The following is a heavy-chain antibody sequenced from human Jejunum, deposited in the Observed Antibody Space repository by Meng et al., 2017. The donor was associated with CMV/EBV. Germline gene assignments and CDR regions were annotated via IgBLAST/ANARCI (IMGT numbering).Heavy chain of an antibody. J-gene: IGHJ4*02. CDR3: ARASNSAGWYGFDY. CDR2: VYTSGST. CDR1: GDSITGYY. Sequence: VQLQESGPGLVKPSETLSLTCTFSGDSITGYYYNWIRQPAGKGLEWIGRVYTSGSTNYSPSLKSRVTMSVDTSMKQLSLKLTSVTAADTAVYYCARASNSAGWYGFDYWGQGTLVTVSS. V-gene: IGHV4-4*07. D-gene: IGHD6-19*01.